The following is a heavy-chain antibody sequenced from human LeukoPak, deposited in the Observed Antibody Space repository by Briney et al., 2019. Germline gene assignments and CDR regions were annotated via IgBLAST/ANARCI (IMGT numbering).Heavy chain of an antibody. V-gene: IGHV1-18*01. Sequence: ASVKVSCKASGYTFTSYAISWVRQAPGQGLEWMGWISGYNGNTNYAQKLQGRVTMTTDTSTSTAYMELRSLRSDDTAVYYCARESNYYYMDVWGQGTLVTVSS. J-gene: IGHJ6*03. CDR3: ARESNYYYMDV. CDR2: ISGYNGNT. CDR1: GYTFTSYA.